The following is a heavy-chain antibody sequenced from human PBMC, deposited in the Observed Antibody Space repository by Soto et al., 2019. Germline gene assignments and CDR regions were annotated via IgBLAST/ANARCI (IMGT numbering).Heavy chain of an antibody. V-gene: IGHV3-23*01. D-gene: IGHD4-17*01. CDR3: AKEWVTTVSYDY. CDR2: ISGSGGST. Sequence: PGGSLRPSCAASGVTFSSYAMSWVRQAPGKGLEWGSAISGSGGSTYYADSVKCRFTISRDNTKNTLYLQMISLSAEDTAVYYCAKEWVTTVSYDYWGQGTLVTVSS. J-gene: IGHJ4*02. CDR1: GVTFSSYA.